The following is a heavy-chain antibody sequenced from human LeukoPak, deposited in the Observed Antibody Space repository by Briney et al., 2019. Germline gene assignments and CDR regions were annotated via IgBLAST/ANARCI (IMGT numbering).Heavy chain of an antibody. CDR2: ISGSGGST. D-gene: IGHD3-10*01. J-gene: IGHJ4*02. Sequence: GGSLRLSCAASGFTFSSYSMSWVRQAPGKGLEWVSAISGSGGSTYYADSVKGRFTISRDNSRNTLFLQMNSLRAEDTAVYYCARAADGTITRSFDYWGQGTLVTVSS. CDR3: ARAADGTITRSFDY. CDR1: GFTFSSYS. V-gene: IGHV3-23*01.